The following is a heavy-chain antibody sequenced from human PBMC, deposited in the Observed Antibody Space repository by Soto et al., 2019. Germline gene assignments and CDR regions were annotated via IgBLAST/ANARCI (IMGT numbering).Heavy chain of an antibody. CDR3: AREMGRGYDILTGYYIHAGYFDY. CDR1: GGSISSGDYY. J-gene: IGHJ4*02. V-gene: IGHV4-30-4*01. CDR2: IYYSGST. Sequence: PSETLSLTCTVSGGSISSGDYYWSWIRQPPGKGLEWIGYIYYSGSTYYNPSLKSRVTISVDTSKNQFSLKLSSVTAADTAVYYCAREMGRGYDILTGYYIHAGYFDYWGQGTLVTVSS. D-gene: IGHD3-9*01.